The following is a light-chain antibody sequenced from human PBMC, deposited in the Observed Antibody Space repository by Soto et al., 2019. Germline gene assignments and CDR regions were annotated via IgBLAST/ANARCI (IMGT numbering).Light chain of an antibody. Sequence: IQLTQSPSSLSASVGYRVTITCRTSQGINDYLNWYQMKPGEAPKLLIYAASALQSGIPSRFSGSASGTEFTLTITSLQPEDFATYYCQQSYNFPRTFGQGTKVDIK. V-gene: IGKV1-39*01. J-gene: IGKJ1*01. CDR3: QQSYNFPRT. CDR2: AAS. CDR1: QGINDY.